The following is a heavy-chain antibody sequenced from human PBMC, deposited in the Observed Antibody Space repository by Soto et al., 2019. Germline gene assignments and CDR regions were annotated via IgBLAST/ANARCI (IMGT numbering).Heavy chain of an antibody. CDR1: GGSISSGGYY. V-gene: IGHV4-31*03. J-gene: IGHJ4*02. CDR3: ASIVSSAHGEFSD. Sequence: QVQLQESGPGLVKPSQALSLTCTVSGGSISSGGYYWSWIRQHPGKGLEWIGYIYYSGSTYYNPSRKSRGTISVDTSKNQFSLKLSSVTAADTAVYYCASIVSSAHGEFSDWGQGTLGTVSS. D-gene: IGHD3-10*01. CDR2: IYYSGST.